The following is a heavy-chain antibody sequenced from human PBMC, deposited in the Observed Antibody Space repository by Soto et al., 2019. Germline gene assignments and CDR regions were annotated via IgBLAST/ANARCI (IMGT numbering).Heavy chain of an antibody. CDR1: GLPFSSHY. CDR3: ATETWWRLDS. CDR2: INPDGRDE. D-gene: IGHD2-15*01. Sequence: EVQLVESGGGLVQPGGSLRLSCAASGLPFSSHYMSWIRQAPGRGLEWVAKINPDGRDEQYADSVRGRFTVSRDNTKTLVFLQMKGLSVEDTSVYYSATETWWRLDSWGQGNLVTVSS. J-gene: IGHJ4*02. V-gene: IGHV3-7*04.